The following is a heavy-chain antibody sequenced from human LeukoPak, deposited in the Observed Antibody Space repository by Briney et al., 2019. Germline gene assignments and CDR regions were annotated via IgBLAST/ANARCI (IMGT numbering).Heavy chain of an antibody. Sequence: MSSETLSLTCSGSGDSISSYFWAWIRQPPGKGLEWIGYVCYNGSTNYNPSLRNRVAISIDTSKNQFSLKLSSATAADTAVYYCATSGGFNSPRHYWGRGTLVIVSS. D-gene: IGHD3-16*01. CDR1: GDSISSYF. CDR2: VCYNGST. J-gene: IGHJ4*02. V-gene: IGHV4-59*01. CDR3: ATSGGFNSPRHY.